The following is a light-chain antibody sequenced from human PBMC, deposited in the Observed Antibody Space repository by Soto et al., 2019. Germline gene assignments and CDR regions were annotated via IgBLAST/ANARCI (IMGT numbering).Light chain of an antibody. CDR1: SSDVGRYNA. CDR2: DVS. J-gene: IGLJ1*01. Sequence: QSALTQPAFVSGSPGQSITISCSGTSSDVGRYNAVSWYQQHPGKVPQLMIYDVSIRPSGISDRFSASKSGNMASLTISGLQAEDEADYYCSSYTVSGSYVFGTGTKLTVL. V-gene: IGLV2-14*03. CDR3: SSYTVSGSYV.